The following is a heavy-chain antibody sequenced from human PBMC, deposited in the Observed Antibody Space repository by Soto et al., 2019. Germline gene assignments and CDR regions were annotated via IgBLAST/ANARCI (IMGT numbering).Heavy chain of an antibody. D-gene: IGHD6-19*01. Sequence: VQLVESGGGVVQPGRSLRLSCAASGFTFSDYAMHWVRQAPGKGLEWVAVVSHDGRNTHYADSVKGRFTISRDSSKSTGSLEMTSRRAEDTAVYHCAKGGRQWLVTSDFNYWGQGALVTVSS. J-gene: IGHJ4*02. CDR2: VSHDGRNT. CDR1: GFTFSDYA. CDR3: AKGGRQWLVTSDFNY. V-gene: IGHV3-30*18.